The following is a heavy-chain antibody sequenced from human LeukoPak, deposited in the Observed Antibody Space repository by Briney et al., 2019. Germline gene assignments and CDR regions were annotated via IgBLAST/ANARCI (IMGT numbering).Heavy chain of an antibody. V-gene: IGHV3-74*01. CDR2: INSDGSST. Sequence: GGSLRLSCAASGFTFSSYWMHWVRQAPGKGLVWVSRINSDGSSTSYADSVKGRFTISRGNAKNTLYLQMNSLRAEDTAVYYCARGRPGYYYGMDVWGQGTTVTVSS. J-gene: IGHJ6*02. D-gene: IGHD1-14*01. CDR1: GFTFSSYW. CDR3: ARGRPGYYYGMDV.